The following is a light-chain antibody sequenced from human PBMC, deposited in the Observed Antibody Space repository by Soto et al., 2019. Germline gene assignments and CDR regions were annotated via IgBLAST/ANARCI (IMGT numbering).Light chain of an antibody. V-gene: IGKV1-5*03. CDR2: KAS. J-gene: IGKJ4*01. CDR3: QQYNSGPPLT. Sequence: DIQMTQSPSTLSASVGDRVTITCRASQSISSWLAWYQQKPGKAPKLLIYKASSLESGVPSRFSGSGSGTEFTLTISSLQPDDFATYYCQQYNSGPPLTFGGGTKVEIK. CDR1: QSISSW.